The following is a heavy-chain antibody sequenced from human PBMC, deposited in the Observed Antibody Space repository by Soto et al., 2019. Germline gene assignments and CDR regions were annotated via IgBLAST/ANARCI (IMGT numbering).Heavy chain of an antibody. CDR3: ARAGSWYGHSYYYYGMDV. J-gene: IGHJ6*02. CDR1: GFTFSSYV. CDR2: ISTDGTEK. V-gene: IGHV3-30*14. Sequence: GGSLRLSCVASGFTFSSYVIHWVRQAPGKGLEWVALISTDGTEKHYPGSVRGRFTISRDNSKNTLYLQMNSLRTEDTAVYYCARAGSWYGHSYYYYGMDVWGQGTTVTVSS. D-gene: IGHD6-13*01.